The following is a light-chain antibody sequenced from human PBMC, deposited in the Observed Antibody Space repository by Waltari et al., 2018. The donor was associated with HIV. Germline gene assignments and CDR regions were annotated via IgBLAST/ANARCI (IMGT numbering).Light chain of an antibody. J-gene: IGLJ1*01. CDR3: AAWDDSLNGLV. CDR2: SND. CDR1: SSDVGSTT. Sequence: QSVLTQPPSLSGTPGPRVTISCSGRSSDVGSTTVNWYQQLPGTAPKLLMYSNDERPSGVPDRFSGSKSGTSASLAIRGLRSEDEADYYCAAWDDSLNGLVFGTGTKVTVL. V-gene: IGLV1-44*01.